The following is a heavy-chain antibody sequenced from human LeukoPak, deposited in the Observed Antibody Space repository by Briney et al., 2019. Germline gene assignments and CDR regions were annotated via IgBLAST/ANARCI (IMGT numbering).Heavy chain of an antibody. J-gene: IGHJ4*02. CDR3: VRGGRR. Sequence: GGSLRLSCAASGFTFSNYAMYGVRQAPGKGLEWVAVISSDGSNKYYADSVKGRFTISRDNSRNTLYVQMDSVRAEDTALYYCVRGGRRWGQGILVTVSS. CDR1: GFTFSNYA. CDR2: ISSDGSNK. V-gene: IGHV3-30*04.